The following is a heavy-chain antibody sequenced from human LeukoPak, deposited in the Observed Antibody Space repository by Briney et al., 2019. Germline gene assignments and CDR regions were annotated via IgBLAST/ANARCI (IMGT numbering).Heavy chain of an antibody. CDR2: INAGDGSI. CDR3: ARDVSVATYYFDY. CDR1: GYTFTNYA. D-gene: IGHD5-12*01. V-gene: IGHV1-3*03. Sequence: ASVKVSCKASGYTFTNYALHWVRQAPGQRLEWMGWINAGDGSIKYSQDFQGRVTITRDTSASTAYMDLSSLRSEDVAVYYCARDVSVATYYFDYWGQGTLVTVSS. J-gene: IGHJ4*02.